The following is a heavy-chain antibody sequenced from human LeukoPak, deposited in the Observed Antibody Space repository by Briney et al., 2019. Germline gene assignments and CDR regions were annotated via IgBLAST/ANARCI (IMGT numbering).Heavy chain of an antibody. CDR3: AREFSLYCGGDCYSDY. CDR1: GFTVSSNY. Sequence: GGSLRLSCAASGFTVSSNYMNWVRQPPGKGLEWVSVIYSGGSTYYADSVKGRFTISRDNAKNSLYLQMNSLRAEDTAVYYCAREFSLYCGGDCYSDYWGQGTLVTVSS. J-gene: IGHJ4*02. D-gene: IGHD2-21*02. V-gene: IGHV3-53*01. CDR2: IYSGGST.